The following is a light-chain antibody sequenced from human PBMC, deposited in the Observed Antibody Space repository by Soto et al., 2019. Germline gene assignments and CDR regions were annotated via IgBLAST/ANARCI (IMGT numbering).Light chain of an antibody. J-gene: IGKJ2*01. Sequence: EIVLTQSPGTLSLSPGERATLSCRASQSINTISLGWYQQKLGQAPRLLMYDTSSRTGGTPDRFSGGGSGTHFARPISRLEPEDFAVYYCQHSGGSPYIFCPGAQLEIK. CDR3: QHSGGSPYI. CDR1: QSINTIS. V-gene: IGKV3-20*01. CDR2: DTS.